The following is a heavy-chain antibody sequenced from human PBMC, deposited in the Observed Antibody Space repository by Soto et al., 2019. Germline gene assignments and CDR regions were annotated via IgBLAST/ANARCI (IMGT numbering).Heavy chain of an antibody. J-gene: IGHJ3*02. CDR3: ARGRKRGGVVVAARSAFDI. V-gene: IGHV3-48*01. D-gene: IGHD2-15*01. CDR1: GFIFRSFS. Sequence: GSLRLSCAAAGFIFRSFSINWVRQAPGKGLEWVSYISSSSTIYYADSVRGRFTISRDNAKNSLYLQMNSLRAADTAVYYCARGRKRGGVVVAARSAFDIWGQGTMVTVSS. CDR2: ISSSSTI.